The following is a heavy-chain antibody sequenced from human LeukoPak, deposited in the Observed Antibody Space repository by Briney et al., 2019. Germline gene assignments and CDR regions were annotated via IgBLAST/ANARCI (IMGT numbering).Heavy chain of an antibody. CDR3: ARIPLGSYKYYFDY. D-gene: IGHD2-2*02. CDR2: IYYSGST. J-gene: IGHJ4*02. Sequence: SETLSLTCTVSGGSISSSSYYWGWIRQPPGKGLEWIGSIYYSGSTYYNPSLKSRVTISVDTSKNQSSLKLSSVTAADTAVYYCARIPLGSYKYYFDYWGQGTLVTVSS. V-gene: IGHV4-39*01. CDR1: GGSISSSSYY.